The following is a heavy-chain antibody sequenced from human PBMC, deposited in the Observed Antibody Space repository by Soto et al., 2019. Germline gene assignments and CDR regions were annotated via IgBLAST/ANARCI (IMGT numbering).Heavy chain of an antibody. CDR3: ARVFPPYCSSTSCYRGDAFDI. CDR1: GYTFTSYD. V-gene: IGHV1-8*01. Sequence: ASVKVSCKASGYTFTSYDINWVRQATGQGLEWMGWMNPNSGNTGYAQKFQGRVTMTRNTSISTAYMELSSLRSEDTAVYYCARVFPPYCSSTSCYRGDAFDIWGQGTMVTVS. J-gene: IGHJ3*02. CDR2: MNPNSGNT. D-gene: IGHD2-2*01.